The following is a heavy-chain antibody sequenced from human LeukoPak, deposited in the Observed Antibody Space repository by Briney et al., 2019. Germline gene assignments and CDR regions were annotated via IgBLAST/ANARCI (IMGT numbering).Heavy chain of an antibody. Sequence: GGSLRLSCAASGFTFSRYSMNWVRQAPGKGLEWVSSISSSSSYIYYADSVKGRFTISRDNAKNALYLQMNSLRAEDTAVYYCASWYGGYVGYFDYWGQGTLVTVSS. CDR3: ASWYGGYVGYFDY. CDR1: GFTFSRYS. J-gene: IGHJ4*02. CDR2: ISSSSSYI. V-gene: IGHV3-21*01. D-gene: IGHD5-12*01.